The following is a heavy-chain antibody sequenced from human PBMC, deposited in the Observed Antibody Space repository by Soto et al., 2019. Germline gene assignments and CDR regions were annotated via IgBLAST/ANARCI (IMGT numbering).Heavy chain of an antibody. CDR2: MNPNCGNT. V-gene: IGHV1-8*01. D-gene: IGHD3-16*01. CDR1: GYTFTSYD. CDR3: ARVGEIGYYYYYGMDV. J-gene: IGHJ6*02. Sequence: ASVKVSCKASGYTFTSYDINWVRQATGQGLEWMGWMNPNCGNTSYAQKFQGRVTITRNTSMSTAYMELSSLRSEDTAVYYCARVGEIGYYYYYGMDVWGQGTTVTVS.